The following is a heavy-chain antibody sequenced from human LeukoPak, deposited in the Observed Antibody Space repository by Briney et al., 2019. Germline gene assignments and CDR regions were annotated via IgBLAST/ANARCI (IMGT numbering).Heavy chain of an antibody. J-gene: IGHJ6*03. CDR2: INPNSGGT. Sequence: ASVKVSCKASGYTFTGYYMHWVRQAPGQGLEWMGWINPNSGGTNYAQKFQGRVTMTRDTSISTAYTELSRLRSDDTAVYYCARGGYDILTGYFYYYMDVWGKGTTVTISS. D-gene: IGHD3-9*01. CDR1: GYTFTGYY. V-gene: IGHV1-2*02. CDR3: ARGGYDILTGYFYYYMDV.